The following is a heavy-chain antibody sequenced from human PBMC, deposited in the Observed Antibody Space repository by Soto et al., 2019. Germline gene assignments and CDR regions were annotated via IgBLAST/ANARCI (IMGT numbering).Heavy chain of an antibody. CDR1: GGSLSTNP. CDR2: TGSGTGPG. J-gene: IGHJ4*02. V-gene: IGHV1-69*06. Sequence: QVQLVQSGTEVKKPGSSVKVSCKASGGSLSTNPISWVRQAPGQGLEWMGGTGSGTGPGNHAQKFQGRPTGPADKSTSPGYLELTNLSSEDTAVYYCARRHSGGFFRFFDSWGQGTLVTVSS. CDR3: ARRHSGGFFRFFDS. D-gene: IGHD2-15*01.